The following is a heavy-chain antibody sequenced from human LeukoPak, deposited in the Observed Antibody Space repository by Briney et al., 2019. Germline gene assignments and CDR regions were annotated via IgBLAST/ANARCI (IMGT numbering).Heavy chain of an antibody. D-gene: IGHD3-10*01. V-gene: IGHV4-59*01. Sequence: PSETQSLIRTLSAESYRRYYWSWTRQPPGMGPEWIGYIYYSGSTNYNPSLKSRVTISVYTSKNQFSLKLSSVTAADTAVYYCARGGGRYYGSGSAKWFDPWGQGTLVTVSS. CDR3: ARGGGRYYGSGSAKWFDP. CDR2: IYYSGST. CDR1: AESYRRYY. J-gene: IGHJ5*02.